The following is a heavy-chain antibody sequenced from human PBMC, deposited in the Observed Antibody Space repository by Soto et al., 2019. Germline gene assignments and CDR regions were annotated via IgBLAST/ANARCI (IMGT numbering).Heavy chain of an antibody. CDR1: GGSISSSSYH. CDR2: IDYSGST. V-gene: IGHV4-39*01. D-gene: IGHD3-16*01. CDR3: SRRKNIGGGDFDY. J-gene: IGHJ4*02. Sequence: QLQLQESGPGLVTPSETLALTCTVSGGSISSSSYHWGWIRQPPGGGLEWIGTIDYSGSTYYNPSLMSRVTISEDTSKNQFCLKLSSVTAADTAVYFCSRRKNIGGGDFDYWGQGALVPVSS.